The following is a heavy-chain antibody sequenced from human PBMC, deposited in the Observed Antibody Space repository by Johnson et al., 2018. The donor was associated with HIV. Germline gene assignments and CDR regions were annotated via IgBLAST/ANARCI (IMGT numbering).Heavy chain of an antibody. CDR3: ARVNSAAAFDI. Sequence: VQLVESGGDLVQPGGSLRLSCAASGFTVSGNYMSWVRQAPGKGLEWVSVIYSGGSTQYADFVKGRFSISRDTSKNTVYLQMNSLRAEDTALYYCARVNSAAAFDIWGQGTMVTVSS. V-gene: IGHV3-66*01. CDR1: GFTVSGNY. CDR2: IYSGGST. J-gene: IGHJ3*02. D-gene: IGHD1-1*01.